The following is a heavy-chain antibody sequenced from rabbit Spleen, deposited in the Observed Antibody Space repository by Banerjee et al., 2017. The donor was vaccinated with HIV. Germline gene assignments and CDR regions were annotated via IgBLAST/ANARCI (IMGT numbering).Heavy chain of an antibody. D-gene: IGHD8-1*01. V-gene: IGHV1S40*01. CDR2: IGTGGGST. J-gene: IGHJ4*01. CDR1: RIDFSSTYY. Sequence: QSLEESGGDLVKPGASLTLTCTASRIDFSSTYYMCWVRQAPGKGLEWIGCIGTGGGSTWYASWAKGRFTISKTSSTTVDLKMTSLTAADTATYFCARDNYADNSRANWDLWGPGTLVTVS. CDR3: ARDNYADNSRANWDL.